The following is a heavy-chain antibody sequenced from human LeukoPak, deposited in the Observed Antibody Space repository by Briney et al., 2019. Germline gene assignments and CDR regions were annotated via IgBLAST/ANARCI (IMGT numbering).Heavy chain of an antibody. CDR1: GYTFTGYY. D-gene: IGHD3-22*01. V-gene: IGHV1-2*02. CDR2: INPKNGGT. Sequence: ASVKVSCKASGYTFTGYYMHWVRQAPGQGLEGMGWINPKNGGTIYEPKFQGRVTMTRDTSISTAYMEVSRLRSEDTAVYFCARVFHPYYYDSRGYKVVSDYYYYYYMDVWGKGTTVTVSS. CDR3: ARVFHPYYYDSRGYKVVSDYYYYYYMDV. J-gene: IGHJ6*03.